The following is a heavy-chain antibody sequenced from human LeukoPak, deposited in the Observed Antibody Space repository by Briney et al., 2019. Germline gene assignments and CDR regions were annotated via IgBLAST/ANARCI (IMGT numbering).Heavy chain of an antibody. CDR2: MNPNSGNT. Sequence: ASVNLSCKASGYAFTSCDYEWNWLPHGQGLEWMGWMNPNSGNTGYAQKFQGRVTMTRDTSISTAYMELSSLRSEDMAVYYCARVAGYSYGYYFDYWGQGTLVTVTS. J-gene: IGHJ4*02. CDR3: ARVAGYSYGYYFDY. D-gene: IGHD5-18*01. V-gene: IGHV1-8*01. CDR1: GYAFTSCD.